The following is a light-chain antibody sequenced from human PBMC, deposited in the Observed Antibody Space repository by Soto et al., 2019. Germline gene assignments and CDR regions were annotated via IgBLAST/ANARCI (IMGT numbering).Light chain of an antibody. J-gene: IGKJ4*01. CDR1: QSVSSSY. CDR2: GAS. Sequence: EIGLTQSPGTRSLSPGERATLSCRASQSVSSSYLAWYQQKPGQAPRLLIYGASSRATGIPDRFSGSGSGTDFTLTISGLEPEDFAVYYCQQYGSSPITFGGGTKVEIK. CDR3: QQYGSSPIT. V-gene: IGKV3-20*01.